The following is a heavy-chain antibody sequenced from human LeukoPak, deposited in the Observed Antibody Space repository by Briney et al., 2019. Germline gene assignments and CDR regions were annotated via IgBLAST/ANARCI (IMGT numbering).Heavy chain of an antibody. Sequence: PGGSLRLSCAASGFTFSSYAMHWVRQAPGKGLEWVALISYDESNTFYADSVKGRFTISRDNSKNTVYLQMNSLRAGDTAVYYCASLYYGGNNFDYWGQGTLVTVSS. V-gene: IGHV3-30*14. CDR2: ISYDESNT. CDR1: GFTFSSYA. CDR3: ASLYYGGNNFDY. D-gene: IGHD4-23*01. J-gene: IGHJ4*02.